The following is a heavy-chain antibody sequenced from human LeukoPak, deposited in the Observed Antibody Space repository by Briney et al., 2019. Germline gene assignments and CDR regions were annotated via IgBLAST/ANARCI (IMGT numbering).Heavy chain of an antibody. J-gene: IGHJ4*02. CDR1: GFTFSSCW. CDR2: INGDGSST. CDR3: ARVGGYNSYFDY. V-gene: IGHV3-74*03. D-gene: IGHD5-24*01. Sequence: GGSLRLSCAASGFTFSSCWMHWVRQAPGKGLVWVSRINGDGSSTTYADSVRGRFTISRDNAKNTLHLQMNSLRDEDTAVYYCARVGGYNSYFDYWGRGSLVTVSS.